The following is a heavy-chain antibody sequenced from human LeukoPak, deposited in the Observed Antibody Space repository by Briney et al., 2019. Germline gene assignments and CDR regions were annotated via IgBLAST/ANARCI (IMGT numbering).Heavy chain of an antibody. J-gene: IGHJ4*02. Sequence: GGSLRLSCAASGLTVSTNYMSWVRQVPGKGLEWVSLTYSSGSTYYADSVKGRFTISRDHSKNTLYLQMSSLTAADTAVYYCARASLSEDCYRVGYFYSWGQGTLVTVSS. CDR2: TYSSGST. D-gene: IGHD2-21*02. CDR1: GLTVSTNY. V-gene: IGHV3-53*01. CDR3: ARASLSEDCYRVGYFYS.